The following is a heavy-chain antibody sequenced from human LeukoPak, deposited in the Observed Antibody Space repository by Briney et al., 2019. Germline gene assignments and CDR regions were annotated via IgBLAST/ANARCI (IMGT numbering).Heavy chain of an antibody. Sequence: KPSETLSLTGTVSGGSISSYYWSWIRQPPGKGLEWIGYIYYSGSTNYNPSLKSRVTISVDTSKNQFSLKLSSVTAADTAVYYCARGWYYDYVWGSYRYPDAFDIWGQGTMVTVSS. D-gene: IGHD3-16*02. CDR1: GGSISSYY. CDR2: IYYSGST. J-gene: IGHJ3*02. V-gene: IGHV4-59*01. CDR3: ARGWYYDYVWGSYRYPDAFDI.